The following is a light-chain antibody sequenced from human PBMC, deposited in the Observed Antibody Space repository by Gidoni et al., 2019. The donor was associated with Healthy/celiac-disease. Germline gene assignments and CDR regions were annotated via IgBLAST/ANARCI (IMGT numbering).Light chain of an antibody. CDR3: QQYDNLPLT. CDR2: DAS. Sequence: DIQITQSPSSLSASVGHRVTITCQASQDISNYLYWYQQKTGKAPTLLFYDASNLETGVPSRFSGSGSGTDFTFTISSLQPEDIATYYCQQYDNLPLTFGGGTKVEIK. J-gene: IGKJ4*01. V-gene: IGKV1-33*01. CDR1: QDISNY.